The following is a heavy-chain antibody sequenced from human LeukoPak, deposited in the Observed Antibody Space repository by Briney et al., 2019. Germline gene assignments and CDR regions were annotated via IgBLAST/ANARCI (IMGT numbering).Heavy chain of an antibody. J-gene: IGHJ4*02. V-gene: IGHV3-21*01. CDR2: ISSGSSYI. Sequence: GGSLRLSCAASGFTFSSYSMNWVRQAPGKGLEWVSSISSGSSYIYYADSVKGRFTISRDNAKNSLYLQMNSLRAEDTAVYYCARDDYDSSGYYYEFDYWGQGTLVTVSS. D-gene: IGHD3-22*01. CDR1: GFTFSSYS. CDR3: ARDDYDSSGYYYEFDY.